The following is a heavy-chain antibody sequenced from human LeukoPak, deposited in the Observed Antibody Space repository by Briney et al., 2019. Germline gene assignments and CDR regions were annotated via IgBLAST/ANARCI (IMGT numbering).Heavy chain of an antibody. CDR2: IIPIFGTA. V-gene: IGHV1-69*05. J-gene: IGHJ3*02. CDR1: GGTFSSYA. CDR3: AREVRGYSYGDAFDI. D-gene: IGHD5-18*01. Sequence: AASVKDSCKSSGGTFSSYAISWVRQPTGQGLAWMGGIIPIFGTANYAQKFQGRVTMTRDMSTSTVYMELSSLRSEDTAVYYCAREVRGYSYGDAFDIWGQGTMVTVSS.